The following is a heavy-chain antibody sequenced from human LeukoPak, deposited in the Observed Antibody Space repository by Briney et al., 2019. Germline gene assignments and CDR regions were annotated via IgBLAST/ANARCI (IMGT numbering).Heavy chain of an antibody. CDR3: AREGNYYDSSGYPDY. CDR1: GFTFDDYG. D-gene: IGHD3-22*01. V-gene: IGHV3-20*04. CDR2: INWNGGST. Sequence: PGGSLRLSCAASGFTFDDYGMSWVRQAPGKGVEWVSGINWNGGSTVYADSVKGRFTISRDKDKKCMYMQMNSLRGEDTALYYCAREGNYYDSSGYPDYWGQGTLVTVSS. J-gene: IGHJ4*02.